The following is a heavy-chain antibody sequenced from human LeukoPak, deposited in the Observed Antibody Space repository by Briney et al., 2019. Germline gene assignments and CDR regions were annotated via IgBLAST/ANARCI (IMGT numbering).Heavy chain of an antibody. J-gene: IGHJ4*02. CDR3: ARGPTVPIAVAGNFDY. CDR1: GGSISSYY. D-gene: IGHD6-19*01. Sequence: KPSETLSLTCTVSGGSISSYYWSWVRQPPGKGLEWGGYIYYSGSTNYHPSLKSRVTISVDTSKNQFSLKLSSVTAADTAVYYCARGPTVPIAVAGNFDYWGQGTLVTVSS. V-gene: IGHV4-59*01. CDR2: IYYSGST.